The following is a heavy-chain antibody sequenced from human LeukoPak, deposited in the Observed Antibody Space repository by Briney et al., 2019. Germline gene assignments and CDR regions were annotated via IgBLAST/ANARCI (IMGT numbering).Heavy chain of an antibody. J-gene: IGHJ4*02. CDR2: IYYTGRT. V-gene: IGHV4-59*01. CDR1: GDSISRYY. Sequence: PSETLSLTCTVSGDSISRYYWSWIRQPPGKGLEWIGYIYYTGRTNYNPSLKSRVTISVDTSKNQFSLKLSSVTAAATAVYHCGRYRSAGNEGIGIDSWGQGTLVTVSS. CDR3: GRYRSAGNEGIGIDS. D-gene: IGHD6-13*01.